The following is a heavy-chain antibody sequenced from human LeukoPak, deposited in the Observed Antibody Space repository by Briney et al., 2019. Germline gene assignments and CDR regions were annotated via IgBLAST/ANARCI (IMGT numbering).Heavy chain of an antibody. CDR1: GFTFSSYA. V-gene: IGHV3-23*01. J-gene: IGHJ3*01. D-gene: IGHD3-22*01. CDR3: AKNHDSNGYHTDDAFDV. CDR2: ISGSGGST. Sequence: PGGSLRLSCAASGFTFSSYAMSWVRQAPGKGLEWVSAISGSGGSTYYADSVKGRFTISRDNSKNNLYLQMNSLRAEDTAVYYCAKNHDSNGYHTDDAFDVWGQGTMVTVSS.